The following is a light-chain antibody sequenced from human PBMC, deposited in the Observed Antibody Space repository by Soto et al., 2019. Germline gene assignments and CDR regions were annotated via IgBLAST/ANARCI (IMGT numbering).Light chain of an antibody. CDR1: SSNIGNNY. V-gene: IGLV1-51*01. J-gene: IGLJ2*01. CDR2: DNN. CDR3: GTWDSSLSAVV. Sequence: QSVLTQPPSVSAAPGQTVTISCSGSSSNIGNNYVSWYQQLPGTAPKLLIYDNNKRPSGIPDRFSGSKSGTSATLGITGLQTGDEADYYCGTWDSSLSAVVFSGGTQLTVL.